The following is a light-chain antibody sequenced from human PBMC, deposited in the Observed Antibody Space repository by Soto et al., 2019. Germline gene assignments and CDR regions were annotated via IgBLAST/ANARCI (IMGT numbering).Light chain of an antibody. V-gene: IGLV2-23*02. CDR1: SSDVGSYNL. CDR2: EVS. J-gene: IGLJ1*01. CDR3: CSYAGSSTPYV. Sequence: QSVLTQPASVSGSPGQSITISCTGTSSDVGSYNLVSWYQQHPGKAHKLMIYEVSKRPSGVSNRFSGSKSGNTASLTISGLQAEDEADYYCCSYAGSSTPYVFGTGTKVTVL.